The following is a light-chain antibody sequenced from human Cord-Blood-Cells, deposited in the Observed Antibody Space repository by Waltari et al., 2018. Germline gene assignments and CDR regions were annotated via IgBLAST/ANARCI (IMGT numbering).Light chain of an antibody. CDR1: QSISSY. J-gene: IGKJ2*01. V-gene: IGKV1-39*01. CDR2: AAS. CDR3: QQSYSTPYT. Sequence: GDRVTITCRASQSISSYLNWYQQKPGKAPKLLIYAASSLQSGVPSRFSGSGSGTNFTLTISSLQPEDFATYYCQQSYSTPYTFGQGTKLEIK.